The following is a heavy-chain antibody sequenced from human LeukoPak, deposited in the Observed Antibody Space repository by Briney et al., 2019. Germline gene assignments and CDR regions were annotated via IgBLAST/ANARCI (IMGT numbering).Heavy chain of an antibody. D-gene: IGHD1-26*01. CDR3: AREGYTGSYPDY. Sequence: PGGSLRLSCAASGFTFSTYWMHWVRQAPGKGLMWVSRINTDGSSTNYADSVRGRFTISRDNAKNTLYLQMNSLRAEDTAMYYCAREGYTGSYPDYWGQGTLVTVSS. CDR1: GFTFSTYW. J-gene: IGHJ4*02. V-gene: IGHV3-74*01. CDR2: INTDGSST.